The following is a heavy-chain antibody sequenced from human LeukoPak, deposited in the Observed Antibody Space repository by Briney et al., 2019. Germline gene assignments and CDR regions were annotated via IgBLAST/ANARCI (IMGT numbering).Heavy chain of an antibody. CDR3: LGGGGSGSYLFDY. J-gene: IGHJ4*02. Sequence: GGSLTLSCAASGFTFSGSAMHWVRQASGKGLEWVGRIRSKANSYATAYAASVKGRFTISRDDSKNTAYLQMNSRKTEDTAVYYCLGGGGSGSYLFDYWGQGTLVTVSS. CDR1: GFTFSGSA. CDR2: IRSKANSYAT. D-gene: IGHD3-10*01. V-gene: IGHV3-73*01.